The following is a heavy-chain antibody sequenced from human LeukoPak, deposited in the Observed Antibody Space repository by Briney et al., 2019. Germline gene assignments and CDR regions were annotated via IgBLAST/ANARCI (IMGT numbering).Heavy chain of an antibody. D-gene: IGHD2-15*01. CDR2: FYYSGST. Sequence: SETLSLTCAVSGGSISSYYWSWIRQPPGKGLEWIGFFYYSGSTNYNPSLKSRVTISVDTSKNRVSLKLSSVTAADTAVYYCARGRWELPYWGQGTLSPSPQ. J-gene: IGHJ4*02. V-gene: IGHV4-59*01. CDR1: GGSISSYY. CDR3: ARGRWELPY.